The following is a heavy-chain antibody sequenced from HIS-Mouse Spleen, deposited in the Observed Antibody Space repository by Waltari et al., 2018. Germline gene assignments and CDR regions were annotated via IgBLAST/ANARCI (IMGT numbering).Heavy chain of an antibody. J-gene: IGHJ3*01. CDR3: ARDGLDTA. D-gene: IGHD5-18*01. Sequence: QVQLQESGPGLVKPSETLSLTCTVSGYSLSSGYYWGWIRQPPGKGLEWIGSIYHSGSTYYNPSLKSRVTISVDTSKNQFSLKLSSVTAADTAVYYCARDGLDTAWGQGTMVTVSS. CDR1: GYSLSSGYY. CDR2: IYHSGST. V-gene: IGHV4-38-2*02.